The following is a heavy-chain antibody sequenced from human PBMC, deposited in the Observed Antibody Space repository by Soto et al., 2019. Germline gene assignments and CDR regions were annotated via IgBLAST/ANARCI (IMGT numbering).Heavy chain of an antibody. V-gene: IGHV3-21*01. CDR2: ITYSSTYI. Sequence: GGSLRLSCAASGFTFSDYRMNWVRQAPGKGLEWVSSITYSSTYIYYADSVRGRFTISRDNVQNSLYLQMNSLRAEDTAVYYCARSVTNNYYFDYWGLGTLVTVSS. J-gene: IGHJ4*02. CDR3: ARSVTNNYYFDY. D-gene: IGHD2-21*02. CDR1: GFTFSDYR.